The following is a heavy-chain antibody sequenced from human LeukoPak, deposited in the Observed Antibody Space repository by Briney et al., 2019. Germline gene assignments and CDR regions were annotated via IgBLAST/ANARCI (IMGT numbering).Heavy chain of an antibody. CDR2: ISGSGGST. D-gene: IGHD3-16*01. CDR1: GFTFSSYA. Sequence: PGGSLRLSCAASGFTFSSYAMSWVRQAPGKGLEWVSAISGSGGSTYYADSVKGRFTISRDNSKNTLYLQMNSLRAEDTAVYYCAKKAITFGGAYLGGFDYWGQGTLVTVSS. CDR3: AKKAITFGGAYLGGFDY. V-gene: IGHV3-23*01. J-gene: IGHJ4*02.